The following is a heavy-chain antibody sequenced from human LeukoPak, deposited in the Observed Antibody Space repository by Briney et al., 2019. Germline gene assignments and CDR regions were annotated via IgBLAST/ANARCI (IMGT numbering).Heavy chain of an antibody. J-gene: IGHJ1*01. CDR1: GGTFSSYA. CDR2: IIPILGIA. D-gene: IGHD2-15*01. CDR3: ATDILLPSV. V-gene: IGHV1-69*04. Sequence: ASVKVSCKASGGTFSSYAISWVRQAPGQGLEWMGRIIPILGIANYAQKFQGRVTMTEDTSTDTAYMELSSLRSEDTAVYYCATDILLPSVWGQGTLVTVSS.